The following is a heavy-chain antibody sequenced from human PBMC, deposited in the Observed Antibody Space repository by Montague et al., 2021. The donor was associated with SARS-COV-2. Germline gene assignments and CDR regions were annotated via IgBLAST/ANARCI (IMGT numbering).Heavy chain of an antibody. V-gene: IGHV4-34*01. J-gene: IGHJ4*02. CDR3: ASFIRGYYYESSGYYS. D-gene: IGHD3-22*01. Sequence: SETLPLTCAVYGGSFSGYYWSWIRQLPGKGLECIGEINHSGSTNYNPSLKSLLTISVDTSNNQFSLKLSSVIAADTSIYDCASFIRGYYYESSGYYSWGQGTLVTVAS. CDR2: INHSGST. CDR1: GGSFSGYY.